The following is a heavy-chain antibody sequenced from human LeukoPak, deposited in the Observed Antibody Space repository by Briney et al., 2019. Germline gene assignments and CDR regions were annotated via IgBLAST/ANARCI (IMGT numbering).Heavy chain of an antibody. J-gene: IGHJ3*02. CDR2: IYPSGTT. V-gene: IGHV4-38-2*02. D-gene: IGHD2-2*01. CDR3: ARPTGAGVVPAASPHDAFDI. CDR1: GHSISNSISSGYY. Sequence: SETLSLACTVSGHSISNSISSGYYWGWIRQPPGKGLEWMGSIYPSGTTHYNPSLTSRLIISLDTSKNQFSLKLTSVTAADTAVYYCARPTGAGVVPAASPHDAFDIWGQGTMVTVSS.